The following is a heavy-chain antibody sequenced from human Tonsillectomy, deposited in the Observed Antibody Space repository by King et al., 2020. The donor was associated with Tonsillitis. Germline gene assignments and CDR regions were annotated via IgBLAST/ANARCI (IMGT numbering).Heavy chain of an antibody. V-gene: IGHV3-9*01. CDR3: ARGGPDYYGYQTTYQYSGMDV. CDR1: GFTFDDYA. D-gene: IGHD3-10*01. J-gene: IGHJ6*02. CDR2: INWNSKIM. Sequence: VQLVESGGGLVQPGRSLRLSCRTSGFTFDDYAMHWVRQAPGKGLEWVSGINWNSKIMAYADSVKGRFTISRDDAKNSLYLQMNSLRAEDTALYYCARGGPDYYGYQTTYQYSGMDVWGQGTTVTVSS.